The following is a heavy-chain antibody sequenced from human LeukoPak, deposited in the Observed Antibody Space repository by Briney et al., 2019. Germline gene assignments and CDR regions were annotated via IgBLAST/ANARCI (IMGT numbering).Heavy chain of an antibody. CDR1: GFTFSSYS. CDR3: ARDFDYYNSSGYYEGIDY. D-gene: IGHD3-22*01. V-gene: IGHV3-21*01. CDR2: ISSSSSYI. J-gene: IGHJ4*02. Sequence: PGGSLRLSCAASGFTFSSYSMNWVRQAPGKGLEWVSSISSSSSYIYYADSVKGRFTISRDNAKNSLYLQMNSLRAEDTAAYYCARDFDYYNSSGYYEGIDYWGQGTLVTVSS.